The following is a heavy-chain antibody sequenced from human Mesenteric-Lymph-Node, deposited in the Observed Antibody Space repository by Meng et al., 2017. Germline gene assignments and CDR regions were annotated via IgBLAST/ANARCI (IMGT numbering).Heavy chain of an antibody. D-gene: IGHD3-10*01. Sequence: QGHLQECGPGMIKLSQTLSLTCTVSGDSISSGEYFWSWIRQPPGKGLEWIGYMDYRGSTFYNPSLKSRVTISVDTSKNQFSLKLSSVTAADTAVYYCARDYYGSGRVDPWGQGTLVTVSS. CDR3: ARDYYGSGRVDP. V-gene: IGHV4-30-4*01. J-gene: IGHJ5*02. CDR1: GDSISSGEYF. CDR2: MDYRGST.